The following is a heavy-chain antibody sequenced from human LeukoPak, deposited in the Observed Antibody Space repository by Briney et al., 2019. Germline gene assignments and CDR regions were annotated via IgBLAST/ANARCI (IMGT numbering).Heavy chain of an antibody. CDR2: ISYDGSNK. Sequence: GGSLRLSCAASGFTFSSYAMHWVRQAPGKGLEWVAVISYDGSNKYYADSVKGRFTISRDNSKNTLYLQMNSLRAEGTAVYYCARGTMWQQSYYYYMDVWGKGTTVTVSS. CDR1: GFTFSSYA. V-gene: IGHV3-30-3*01. D-gene: IGHD6-13*01. CDR3: ARGTMWQQSYYYYMDV. J-gene: IGHJ6*03.